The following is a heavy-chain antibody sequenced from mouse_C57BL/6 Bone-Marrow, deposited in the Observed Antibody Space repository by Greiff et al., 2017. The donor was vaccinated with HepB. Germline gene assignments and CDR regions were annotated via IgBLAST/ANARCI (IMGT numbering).Heavy chain of an antibody. D-gene: IGHD2-4*01. Sequence: EVQLVESGGGLVQPGGSMKLSCGASGFTFSNYWMNWVRQSPEKGLEWVAQIRLKSDNYETPYAESVKGRFNISRDDSKSSVYLQMNNLRAEHTGIYYCAGPDYDYDVDWFAYWGQGTLFTVSA. CDR2: IRLKSDNYET. J-gene: IGHJ3*01. CDR3: AGPDYDYDVDWFAY. V-gene: IGHV6-3*01. CDR1: GFTFSNYW.